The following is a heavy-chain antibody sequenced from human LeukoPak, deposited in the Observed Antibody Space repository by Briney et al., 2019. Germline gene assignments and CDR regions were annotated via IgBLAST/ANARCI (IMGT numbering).Heavy chain of an antibody. Sequence: SVKVSCKASGGTFSSYAISWVRQAPGQGLEWMGRIIPILGIANYAQKFQGRATITADKSTSTAYMELSSLRSEDTAVYYCARVREIGGGIAAAGTIDPWGQGTLVTVSS. CDR3: ARVREIGGGIAAAGTIDP. D-gene: IGHD6-13*01. CDR1: GGTFSSYA. CDR2: IIPILGIA. V-gene: IGHV1-69*04. J-gene: IGHJ5*02.